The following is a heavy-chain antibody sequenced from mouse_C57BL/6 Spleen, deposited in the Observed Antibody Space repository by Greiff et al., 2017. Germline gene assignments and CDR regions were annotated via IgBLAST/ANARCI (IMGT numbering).Heavy chain of an antibody. CDR2: IHPNSGST. V-gene: IGHV1-64*01. CDR1: GYTFTSYW. Sequence: QVQLKQPGAELVKPGASVKLSCKASGYTFTSYWMQWVKQRPGQGLEWIGMIHPNSGSTNYNEKFKSKATLTVDNSSSTAYMQRSSLTSEDSAVYYCAGGYFDYWGQGTTLTVSS. CDR3: AGGYFDY. J-gene: IGHJ2*01.